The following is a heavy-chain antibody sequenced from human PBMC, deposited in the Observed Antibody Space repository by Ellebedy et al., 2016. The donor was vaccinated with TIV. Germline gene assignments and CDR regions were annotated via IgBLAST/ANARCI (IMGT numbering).Heavy chain of an antibody. CDR2: IYYSGSI. Sequence: SETLSLTCTVSGGSISNYYWSWIRQPPGKGLEWIGTIYYSGSIYYNPSLKSRVTISADTSKSQFSLRLSSVTAADTAVYYCARRGGWTNFDYWGQGTLVTVSS. D-gene: IGHD6-19*01. CDR3: ARRGGWTNFDY. J-gene: IGHJ4*02. CDR1: GGSISNYY. V-gene: IGHV4-59*08.